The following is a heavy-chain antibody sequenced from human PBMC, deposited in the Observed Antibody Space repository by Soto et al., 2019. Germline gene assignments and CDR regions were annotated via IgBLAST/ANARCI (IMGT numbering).Heavy chain of an antibody. D-gene: IGHD2-15*01. CDR2: ISASTRNP. Sequence: QVPLVQSGGEVRKPGASVKVSCPASGYPFSDYAISWVRQAPGQGLAWMGWISASTRNPDQAQNLHGRVIMTLDTSTNTAYMELRSLRSDDTAVYYCVRCYCSVGSCYACWHFDLWGRGTLVTVSS. CDR3: VRCYCSVGSCYACWHFDL. CDR1: GYPFSDYA. V-gene: IGHV1-18*01. J-gene: IGHJ2*01.